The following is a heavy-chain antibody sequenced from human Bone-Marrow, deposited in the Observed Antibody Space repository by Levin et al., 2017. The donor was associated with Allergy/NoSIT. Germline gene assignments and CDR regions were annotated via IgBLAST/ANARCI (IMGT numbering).Heavy chain of an antibody. V-gene: IGHV3-48*01. J-gene: IGHJ4*02. CDR1: GFTFSSYS. Sequence: AGGSLRLSCAASGFTFSSYSMNWVRQAPGKGLEWVSYISSSSSTIYYADSVKGRFTISRDNAKNSLYLQMNSLRAEDTAVYYCAREGELPPQIPLDYWGQGTLVTVSS. CDR3: AREGELPPQIPLDY. CDR2: ISSSSSTI. D-gene: IGHD1-26*01.